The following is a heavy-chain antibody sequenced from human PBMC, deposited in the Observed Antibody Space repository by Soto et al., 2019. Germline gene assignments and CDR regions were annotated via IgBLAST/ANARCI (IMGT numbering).Heavy chain of an antibody. Sequence: QVQLVQSGAEVKKPGASVKVSCTASGYTFTDCYIHWVRQAPGQGLEWMGIINPTDGSTSYPQKFQDRVTMTRDTSTSSVYMELSSLTSEDTAIYYCARDPRGTASGFDYWGQGTLVTVSS. D-gene: IGHD3-16*01. V-gene: IGHV1-46*01. J-gene: IGHJ4*02. CDR2: INPTDGST. CDR1: GYTFTDCY. CDR3: ARDPRGTASGFDY.